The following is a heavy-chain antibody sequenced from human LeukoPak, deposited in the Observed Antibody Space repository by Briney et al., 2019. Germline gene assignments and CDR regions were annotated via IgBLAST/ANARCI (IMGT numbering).Heavy chain of an antibody. Sequence: GGSLRLSCVASGFTFNDHYMDWVRQAPGKGLEWVGRIRKKSNGYTTEFAESVKGRFAISRDDSQNSLYLQMNSLMTEDTAVYYCAKDREVLDAFDIWGQGTMVTVSS. J-gene: IGHJ3*02. CDR2: IRKKSNGYTT. V-gene: IGHV3-72*01. CDR3: AKDREVLDAFDI. CDR1: GFTFNDHY. D-gene: IGHD3-10*01.